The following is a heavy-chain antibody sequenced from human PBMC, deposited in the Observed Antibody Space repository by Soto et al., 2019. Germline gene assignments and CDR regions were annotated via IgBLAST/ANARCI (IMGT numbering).Heavy chain of an antibody. CDR3: ARDYTSLRGILMDV. D-gene: IGHD3-10*01. J-gene: IGHJ6*02. CDR1: GGSIRNHA. V-gene: IGHV1-69*01. CDR2: YIPILDSA. Sequence: QVQLVQSGAEVKKPGSSVRVSCKASGGSIRNHAINWVRQAPGQGLEWIGGYIPILDSAKYAQKFQGRVTISADESATTVYMEVSSLRFEDMAIYYCARDYTSLRGILMDVWGQGTTVTVSS.